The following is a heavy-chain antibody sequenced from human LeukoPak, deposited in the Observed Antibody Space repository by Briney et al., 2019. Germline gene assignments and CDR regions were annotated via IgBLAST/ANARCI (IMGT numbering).Heavy chain of an antibody. CDR2: INHSGST. CDR1: GGSFSGYY. CDR3: GTAMGPYYFDY. V-gene: IGHV4-34*01. J-gene: IGHJ4*02. D-gene: IGHD5-18*01. Sequence: SETLSLTCAVYGGSFSGYYWSWIRQPPGKGLEWIGEINHSGSTNYNPSLKSRVTISVDTSKNQFSLKLSSVTAADTAVYYCGTAMGPYYFDYWGQGTLVTVSS.